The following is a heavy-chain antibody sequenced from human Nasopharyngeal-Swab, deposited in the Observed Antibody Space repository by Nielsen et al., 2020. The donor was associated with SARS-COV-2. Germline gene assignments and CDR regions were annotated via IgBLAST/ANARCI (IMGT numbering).Heavy chain of an antibody. D-gene: IGHD2-21*02. CDR1: GYTFTGYY. CDR2: INPNSGGT. V-gene: IGHV1-2*04. CDR3: ARSHIVVVTDAFDI. Sequence: ASVKVSCKASGYTFTGYYMRWVRQAPGQGLEWMGWINPNSGGTNYAQKFQGWVTMTRDTSISTAYMELSRLRSDDTAVYYCARSHIVVVTDAFDIWGQGTMVTVSS. J-gene: IGHJ3*02.